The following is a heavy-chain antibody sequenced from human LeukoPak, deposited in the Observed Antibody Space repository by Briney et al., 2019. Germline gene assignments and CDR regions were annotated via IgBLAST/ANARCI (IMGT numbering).Heavy chain of an antibody. CDR1: GGSISSSNW. D-gene: IGHD3-22*01. Sequence: PSETLSLTCAVSGGSISSSNWWSWVRQPPGKGLEWIGEIYHSGSTNYNPSLKSRVTISVDKSKNQFSLKLSSVTAADTAVYYCARAKEWAYYYDSSGKSTLDYWGQGTLVTVSS. CDR3: ARAKEWAYYYDSSGKSTLDY. V-gene: IGHV4-4*02. CDR2: IYHSGST. J-gene: IGHJ4*02.